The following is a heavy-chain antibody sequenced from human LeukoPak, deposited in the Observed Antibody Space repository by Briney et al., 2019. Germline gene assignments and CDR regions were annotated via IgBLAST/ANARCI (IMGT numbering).Heavy chain of an antibody. J-gene: IGHJ4*02. Sequence: GRSLRLSCAASGFTFDDYAMHWVRQAPGKGLEWVSGISWNSGSIDYADSVKGRFTISRDNAKNSLYLQMNSLRAEDTALYYCAKDTEGFGIAVAGTEDYTSSLFDYWGQGTLVTVSS. CDR1: GFTFDDYA. CDR2: ISWNSGSI. CDR3: AKDTEGFGIAVAGTEDYTSSLFDY. V-gene: IGHV3-9*01. D-gene: IGHD6-13*01.